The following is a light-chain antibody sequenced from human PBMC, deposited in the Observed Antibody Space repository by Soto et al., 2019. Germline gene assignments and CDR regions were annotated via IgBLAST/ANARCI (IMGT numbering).Light chain of an antibody. CDR3: QQYNNWPPIT. Sequence: EIVLTHSPGTLSLSQGERATLSCRASQSVTNSYLAWYQQKPGQAPRLLIYGASTRATGIPARFSGSGSGTEFTLIISSLQSEDSAVYYCQQYNNWPPITFGQGTKVDIK. CDR1: QSVTNSY. CDR2: GAS. V-gene: IGKV3-15*01. J-gene: IGKJ1*01.